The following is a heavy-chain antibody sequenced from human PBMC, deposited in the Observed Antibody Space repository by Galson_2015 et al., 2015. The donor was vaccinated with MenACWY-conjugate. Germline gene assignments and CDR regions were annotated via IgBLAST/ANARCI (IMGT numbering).Heavy chain of an antibody. Sequence: ETLSLTCTVSGGSISSSSYYWGWVRQPPGKGLEWIGSIFYSGSTYYNPSLKSRVTISVDTSKNQVSLKLSSVTAADTAVYYCARGFYDILIGYARPLGLWGQGTLVTVSS. CDR1: GGSISSSSYY. CDR3: ARGFYDILIGYARPLGL. V-gene: IGHV4-39*07. D-gene: IGHD3-9*01. J-gene: IGHJ4*02. CDR2: IFYSGST.